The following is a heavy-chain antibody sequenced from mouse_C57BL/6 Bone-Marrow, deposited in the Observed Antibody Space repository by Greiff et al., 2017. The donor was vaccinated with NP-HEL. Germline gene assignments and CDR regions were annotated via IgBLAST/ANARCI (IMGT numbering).Heavy chain of an antibody. V-gene: IGHV5-12*01. CDR1: GFTFSDYY. D-gene: IGHD2-3*01. CDR3: ARHNDGYYVAMDY. CDR2: ISNGGGST. Sequence: EVQRVESGGGLVQPGGSLKLSCAASGFTFSDYYMYWVRQTPEKRLEWVAYISNGGGSTYYPDTVKGRFTISRDNAKNTLYLQMSRLKSEDTAMYYCARHNDGYYVAMDYWGQGTSVTVSS. J-gene: IGHJ4*01.